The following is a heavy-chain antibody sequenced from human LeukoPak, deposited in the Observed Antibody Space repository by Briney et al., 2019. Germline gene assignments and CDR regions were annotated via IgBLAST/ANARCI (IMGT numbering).Heavy chain of an antibody. J-gene: IGHJ5*02. CDR3: ARVVSSGYSNWFDP. V-gene: IGHV3-30*03. Sequence: GRSLRLSCAASRFTFSSYDMYWVRQAPGKGLEWVALISSDGSNKYYADSVKGRFTISRDNAKNSLYLQMNSLRAEDTAVYYCARVVSSGYSNWFDPWGQGTLVTVSS. D-gene: IGHD3-22*01. CDR2: ISSDGSNK. CDR1: RFTFSSYD.